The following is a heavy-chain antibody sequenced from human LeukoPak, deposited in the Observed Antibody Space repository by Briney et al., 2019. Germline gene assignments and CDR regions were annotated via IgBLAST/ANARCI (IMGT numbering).Heavy chain of an antibody. CDR3: TTDRRGRLGVRDFWDYDFWSGYSPMDV. J-gene: IGHJ6*02. CDR2: IKSKTDGGTT. V-gene: IGHV3-15*01. CDR1: GFTFSSYA. Sequence: PGGSLRLSCAASGFTFSSYAMRWVRQAPGRRLEWVGRIKSKTDGGTTDYAAPVKGRFTISRDDSKNTLYLQMNSLNTEDAAVYYCTTDRRGRLGVRDFWDYDFWSGYSPMDVWGQGTTVTVSS. D-gene: IGHD3-3*01.